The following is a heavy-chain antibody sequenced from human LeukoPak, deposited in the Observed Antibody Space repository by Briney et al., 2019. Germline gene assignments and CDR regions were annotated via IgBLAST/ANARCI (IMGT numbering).Heavy chain of an antibody. J-gene: IGHJ5*02. CDR3: ARGYCSSTSCYAYNWFDP. CDR1: GGSISSSSYY. V-gene: IGHV4-39*01. Sequence: SETLSLTCTVSGGSISSSSYYWGWSRQPPGKGLEWIESVYYSGSTYYNPSLKSRVTISVDTSKNQFSLKLSSVTAADTAVYYCARGYCSSTSCYAYNWFDPWGQGTLVTVSS. D-gene: IGHD2-2*01. CDR2: VYYSGST.